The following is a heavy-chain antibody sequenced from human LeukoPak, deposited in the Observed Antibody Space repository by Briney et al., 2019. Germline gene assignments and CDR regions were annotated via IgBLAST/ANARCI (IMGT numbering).Heavy chain of an antibody. J-gene: IGHJ4*02. CDR2: IRSSGGST. D-gene: IGHD2-2*01. V-gene: IGHV3-23*01. CDR1: GFTVSSNY. Sequence: PGGSLRLSCAASGFTVSSNYMGWVRQAPGQGLEWVSGIRSSGGSTYYADSVKGRFTISRDNSKNTVYLQMNSLRAEDTAVYYCAKGDCSSTSCPFGYWGQGTLVTVSS. CDR3: AKGDCSSTSCPFGY.